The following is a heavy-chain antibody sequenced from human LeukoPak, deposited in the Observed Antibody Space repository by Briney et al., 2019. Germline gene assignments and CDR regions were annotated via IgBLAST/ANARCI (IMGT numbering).Heavy chain of an antibody. Sequence: PGGSLRLSCAASGFTFSSYWMSWVRQAPGKGLEWVSYISSSGSTIYYADSVKGRFTISRDNAKNSLYLQMNSLRAEDTAVYYCARTQIPSKTYYYGSGSHEINYYFDYWGQGTLVTVSS. CDR2: ISSSGSTI. CDR1: GFTFSSYW. V-gene: IGHV3-48*04. CDR3: ARTQIPSKTYYYGSGSHEINYYFDY. D-gene: IGHD3-10*01. J-gene: IGHJ4*02.